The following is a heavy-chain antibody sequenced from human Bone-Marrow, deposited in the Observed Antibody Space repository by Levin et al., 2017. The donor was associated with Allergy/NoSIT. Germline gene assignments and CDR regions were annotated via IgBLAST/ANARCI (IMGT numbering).Heavy chain of an antibody. CDR3: AKGSSRLRLGDCHLDH. J-gene: IGHJ4*02. Sequence: GESLKISCEASGFTFSDYGMHWVRQAPGKGLEWVAVISYDGSSEYYADSVKGRFIISRDNSKSTLHLQMSSPRADDTAVYYCAKGSSRLRLGDCHLDHWGQGNLVIVSS. D-gene: IGHD3-16*01. CDR2: ISYDGSSE. CDR1: GFTFSDYG. V-gene: IGHV3-30*18.